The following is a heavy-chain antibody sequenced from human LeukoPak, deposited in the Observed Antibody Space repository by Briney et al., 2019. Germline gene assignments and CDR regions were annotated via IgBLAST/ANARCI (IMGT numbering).Heavy chain of an antibody. CDR2: INHSGST. CDR1: GGSFSGYY. Sequence: SETLSLTCAVYGGSFSGYYWSWIRQPPGKGLEWIGEINHSGSTNYNPSLKSRVTISVDTSKNQFSLKLSSVTAADTAVYYCARVYLRDIVVVVAAVGTKSNWFDPWGQGTLVTVSS. V-gene: IGHV4-34*01. D-gene: IGHD2-15*01. J-gene: IGHJ5*02. CDR3: ARVYLRDIVVVVAAVGTKSNWFDP.